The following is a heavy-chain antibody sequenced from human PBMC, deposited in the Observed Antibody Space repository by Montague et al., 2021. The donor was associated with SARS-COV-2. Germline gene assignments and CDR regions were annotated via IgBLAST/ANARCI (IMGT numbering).Heavy chain of an antibody. CDR1: VFSLSASGVG. CDR2: IFWDDDK. CDR3: ARRPGWGGDTYDT. V-gene: IGHV2-5*02. D-gene: IGHD3-16*01. Sequence: PALVKPTQTLTLTCSFSVFSLSASGVGVGWIRQPPGQALEWLAPIFWDDDKRYSPSLKNRLTVTKHTSKNQVVLTMTNMDPVDTATYYCARRPGWGGDTYDTWGQGTTVTVSA. J-gene: IGHJ3*02.